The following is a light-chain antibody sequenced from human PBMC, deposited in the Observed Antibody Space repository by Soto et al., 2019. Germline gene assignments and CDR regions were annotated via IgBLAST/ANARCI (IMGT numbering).Light chain of an antibody. CDR3: CSYAGSSISPYV. J-gene: IGLJ1*01. V-gene: IGLV2-23*01. CDR2: EGS. CDR1: SSDFGSHNL. Sequence: QSALTQPASVSGSPGQSIAISCTGTSSDFGSHNLVSWYQQRPGKAPKLMIYEGSKRPSGVSDRFSGSKSGNTASLTISGLQAEDEADYYCCSYAGSSISPYVFGAGTKLTVL.